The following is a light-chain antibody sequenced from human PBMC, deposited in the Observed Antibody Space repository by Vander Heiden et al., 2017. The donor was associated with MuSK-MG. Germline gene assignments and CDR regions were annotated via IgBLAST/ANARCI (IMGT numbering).Light chain of an antibody. V-gene: IGKV1-39*01. CDR3: QQSDSSPRT. CDR2: GAS. J-gene: IGKJ2*01. CDR1: QSISRN. Sequence: DIQMTQSPSPLSASVGDRVTITCRASQSISRNLNWYQQKPGKAPTLLIYGASSLQRGVPSRFSGSGSGTDFTLTISSLQPEDFATYYCQQSDSSPRTFGQGTKLEIE.